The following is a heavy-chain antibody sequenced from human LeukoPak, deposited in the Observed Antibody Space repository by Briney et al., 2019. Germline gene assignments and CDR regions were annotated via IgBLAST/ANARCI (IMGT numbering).Heavy chain of an antibody. CDR2: ISSSGGST. Sequence: GGSLRLSCAASGFTFSSYAMSWVRQAPGKGLEWLSAISSSGGSTYYADSVKGRFTISRDNSKNTLYLQMNSLRAEDTAVYYCARKSVTRYYFDYWGQGTLVTVSS. V-gene: IGHV3-23*01. CDR1: GFTFSSYA. D-gene: IGHD4-17*01. J-gene: IGHJ4*02. CDR3: ARKSVTRYYFDY.